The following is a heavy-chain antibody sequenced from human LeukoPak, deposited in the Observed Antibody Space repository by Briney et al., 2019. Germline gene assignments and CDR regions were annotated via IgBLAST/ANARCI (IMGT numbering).Heavy chain of an antibody. CDR1: GFTFSSYA. J-gene: IGHJ4*02. Sequence: GGSLGLSCAASGFTFSSYAMSWVRQAPGKGLEWVSAISGSGGSTYYADSVKGRFTISRDNSKNTLYLQMNGLRAEDTAVYYCATAYYGSGSDLDYWGQGTLVTVSS. CDR3: ATAYYGSGSDLDY. D-gene: IGHD3-10*01. V-gene: IGHV3-23*01. CDR2: ISGSGGST.